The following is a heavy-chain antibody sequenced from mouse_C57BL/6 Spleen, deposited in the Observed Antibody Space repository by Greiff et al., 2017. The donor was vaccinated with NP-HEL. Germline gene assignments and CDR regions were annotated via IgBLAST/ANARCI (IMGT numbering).Heavy chain of an antibody. J-gene: IGHJ2*01. CDR3: ARERITTVVAPTKFDY. V-gene: IGHV1-81*01. CDR2: IYPRSGNT. Sequence: VQLQQSGAELARPGASVKLSCKASGYTFTSYGISWVKQRTGQGLEWIGEIYPRSGNTYYNEKFKGKATLTADKSSSTAYMELRSLTSEDSAVYFCARERITTVVAPTKFDYWGQGTTLTVSS. D-gene: IGHD1-1*01. CDR1: GYTFTSYG.